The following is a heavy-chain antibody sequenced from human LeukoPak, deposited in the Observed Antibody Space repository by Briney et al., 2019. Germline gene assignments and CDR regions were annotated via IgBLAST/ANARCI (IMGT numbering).Heavy chain of an antibody. D-gene: IGHD3-22*01. J-gene: IGHJ5*02. V-gene: IGHV1-2*02. CDR1: GGTFSSYA. CDR3: ARTTSGYYYDSSGYLP. CDR2: INPNSGGT. Sequence: ASVKVSCKASGGTFSSYAISWVRQAPGQGLEWMGWINPNSGGTNYAQKFQGRVTMTRDTSISTAYMELSRLRSDDTAVYYCARTTSGYYYDSSGYLPWGQGTLVTVSS.